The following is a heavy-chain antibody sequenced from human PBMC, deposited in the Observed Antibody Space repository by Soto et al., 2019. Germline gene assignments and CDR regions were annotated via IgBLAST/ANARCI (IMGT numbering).Heavy chain of an antibody. J-gene: IGHJ6*02. CDR1: GGTFSSYA. Sequence: SVKVPCKASGGTFSSYAISWVRQAPGQGLEWMGGIIPIFGTANYAQKFQGRVTITADKSTSTAYMELSSLRSEDTAVYYCARGRYYDSSGYYYLLYYYGMDVWGQGTTVTVSS. D-gene: IGHD3-22*01. V-gene: IGHV1-69*06. CDR2: IIPIFGTA. CDR3: ARGRYYDSSGYYYLLYYYGMDV.